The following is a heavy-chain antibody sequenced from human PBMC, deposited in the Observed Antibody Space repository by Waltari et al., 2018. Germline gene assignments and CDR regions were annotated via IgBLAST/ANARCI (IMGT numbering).Heavy chain of an antibody. CDR1: GDSVINSNYS. Sequence: QLQLLESGPGLVKPSETLSLTCTVSGDSVINSNYSWGWIRQPPGKGLEWIGNIYYSGRSSYNPSLKSRVIISVDTSKNQFSVRLTSVTAADTAVFYCARLSPPMWGRGVKGGYYFDYWGPGTLVTVSS. CDR3: ARLSPPMWGRGVKGGYYFDY. V-gene: IGHV4-39*07. CDR2: IYYSGRS. D-gene: IGHD3-10*01. J-gene: IGHJ4*02.